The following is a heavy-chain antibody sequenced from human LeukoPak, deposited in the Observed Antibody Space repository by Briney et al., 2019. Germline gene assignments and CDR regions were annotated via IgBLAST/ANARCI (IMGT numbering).Heavy chain of an antibody. D-gene: IGHD4-23*01. CDR1: GYTFTSYG. CDR3: ARAHDYGGISY. CDR2: ISAYNGNT. J-gene: IGHJ4*02. V-gene: IGHV1-18*01. Sequence: SSVKVSCKASGYTFTSYGISWVRQAPGQGLEWMGWISAYNGNTNYAQKLQGRVTMTTDTSTSTAHMELRSLRSDDTAVYYCARAHDYGGISYWGQGTLVTVSS.